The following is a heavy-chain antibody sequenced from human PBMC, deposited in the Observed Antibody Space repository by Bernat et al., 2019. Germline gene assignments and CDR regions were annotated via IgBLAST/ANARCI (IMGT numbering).Heavy chain of an antibody. D-gene: IGHD3-22*01. V-gene: IGHV4-59*08. CDR3: ARQRYYYDSSGYYPLLDY. CDR2: IYYSGST. CDR1: GGSISSYY. Sequence: QVQLQESGPGLVKPSETLSLTCTVSGGSISSYYWSWIRQPPGKGLEWIGYIYYSGSTNYNPSLKSRVTISVDTSKNQFSLKLSSVTAADTAVYYCARQRYYYDSSGYYPLLDYWGQGTLVTVSS. J-gene: IGHJ4*02.